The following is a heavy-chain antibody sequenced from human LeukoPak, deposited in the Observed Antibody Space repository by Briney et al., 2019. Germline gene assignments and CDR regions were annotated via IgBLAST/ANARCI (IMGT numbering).Heavy chain of an antibody. CDR3: ASSIAAAGPYLYYFDY. CDR1: GFTFSSYW. V-gene: IGHV3-7*03. CDR2: VKYDGSEK. Sequence: PGGSLRLSCAASGFTFSSYWMSWVREAPGKGLEWVANVKYDGSEKYYVDSVKGRFTISRDNAKNSLYLQMNSLRSEDTAVYYCASSIAAAGPYLYYFDYWGQGTLVTLSS. D-gene: IGHD6-13*01. J-gene: IGHJ4*02.